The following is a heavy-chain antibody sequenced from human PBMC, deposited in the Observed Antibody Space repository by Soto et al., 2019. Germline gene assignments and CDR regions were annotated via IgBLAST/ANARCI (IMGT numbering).Heavy chain of an antibody. V-gene: IGHV3-23*01. Sequence: GGSLTRTCPASGLRFSKYSMMSVRPAPGKGLEWVAGILGSGGTYHADSVKGRFTISKDNSLSTLYLQMDFLRADDTAVYYCAKDAVYGDGFWLPESWGQGTLVTVSS. CDR2: ILGSGGT. CDR3: AKDAVYGDGFWLPES. J-gene: IGHJ5*02. D-gene: IGHD4-17*01. CDR1: GLRFSKYS.